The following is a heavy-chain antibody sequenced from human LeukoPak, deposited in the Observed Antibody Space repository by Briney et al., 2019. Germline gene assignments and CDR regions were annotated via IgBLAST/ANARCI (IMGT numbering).Heavy chain of an antibody. D-gene: IGHD6-25*01. Sequence: PSETLSLTCTVIDGYISSYYWGWTRQPPGKGLEGIGHLYYSGSTNYTPSHKSRFPLFVDLSKNQFSLKLSSVTAADTAVYYCARRSRYYFDYWGQGTLVTASA. CDR2: LYYSGST. J-gene: IGHJ4*02. CDR3: ARRSRYYFDY. V-gene: IGHV4-59*12. CDR1: DGYISSYY.